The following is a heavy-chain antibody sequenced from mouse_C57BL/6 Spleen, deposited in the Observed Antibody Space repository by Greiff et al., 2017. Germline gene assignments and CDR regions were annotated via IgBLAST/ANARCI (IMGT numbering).Heavy chain of an antibody. CDR2: IYPGDGDT. D-gene: IGHD2-4*01. CDR3: ARDGINYAMDY. J-gene: IGHJ4*01. V-gene: IGHV1-80*01. Sequence: VKLVESGAELVKPGASVKISCKASGYAFSSYWMNWVKQRPGKGLEWIGQIYPGDGDTKYNGKFKGKATLTADKSSSTAYMQLSSLTSEDSAVDFCARDGINYAMDYWGQGTSVTVSS. CDR1: GYAFSSYW.